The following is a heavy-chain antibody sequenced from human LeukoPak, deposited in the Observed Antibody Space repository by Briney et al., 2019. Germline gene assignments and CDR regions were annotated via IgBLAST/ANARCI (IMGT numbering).Heavy chain of an antibody. CDR1: GGSFSGYY. CDR2: INHSGST. V-gene: IGHV4-34*01. D-gene: IGHD5-12*01. CDR3: ARLRAKLDFDY. J-gene: IGHJ4*02. Sequence: PSETLSLTCAVYGGSFSGYYWSWIRQPPGKGLEWIGEINHSGSTNYNPSLKSRVTISVDTSKNQFSLKLSSVTAADTAVHYCARLRAKLDFDYWGQGTLVTVSS.